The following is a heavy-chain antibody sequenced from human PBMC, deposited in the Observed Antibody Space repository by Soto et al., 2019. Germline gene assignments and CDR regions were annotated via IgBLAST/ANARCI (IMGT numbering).Heavy chain of an antibody. Sequence: EVQLVQSGAEVKKPGESLKISCKGSGYSFTSYWIGWVRQMPGKGLEWMGIIYPGDSDTRYSPSFQGQVTISAEKSISTAYLQWSCLKASDTAMYYCARRYCISTSCYNGAYFDYWGQGTLVTVSS. CDR2: IYPGDSDT. V-gene: IGHV5-51*01. J-gene: IGHJ4*02. D-gene: IGHD2-2*02. CDR1: GYSFTSYW. CDR3: ARRYCISTSCYNGAYFDY.